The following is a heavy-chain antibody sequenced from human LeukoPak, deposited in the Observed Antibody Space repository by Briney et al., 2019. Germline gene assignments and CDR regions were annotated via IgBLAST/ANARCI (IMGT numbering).Heavy chain of an antibody. D-gene: IGHD3-10*01. V-gene: IGHV3-7*01. J-gene: IGHJ5*02. CDR2: IKQDGSEK. CDR3: ATELFGTMVRGVIITSNWLDP. Sequence: GGSLRLSCAASGFTFSSYWMSWVRQAPGKGLEWVANIKQDGSEKYYVDSVKGRFTISRDNAKNSLYLQMNSLRAEDTAVYYCATELFGTMVRGVIITSNWLDPWGQGTLVTVSS. CDR1: GFTFSSYW.